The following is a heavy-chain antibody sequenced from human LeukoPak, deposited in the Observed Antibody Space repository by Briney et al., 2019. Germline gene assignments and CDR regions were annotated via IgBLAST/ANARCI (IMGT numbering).Heavy chain of an antibody. Sequence: GGSLRLSCAASGFTFSSYAMHWVRQAPGKGLEWVAVISYDGSNKYYADSVKGRFTISRDNSKNTLYLQMNSLRTEDTAVYYCARDTTSSGWYKIDYWGQGTLVTVSS. CDR3: ARDTTSSGWYKIDY. CDR1: GFTFSSYA. J-gene: IGHJ4*02. V-gene: IGHV3-30-3*01. CDR2: ISYDGSNK. D-gene: IGHD6-19*01.